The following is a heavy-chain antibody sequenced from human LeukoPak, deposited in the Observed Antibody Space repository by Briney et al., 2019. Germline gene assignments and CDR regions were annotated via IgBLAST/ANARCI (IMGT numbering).Heavy chain of an antibody. J-gene: IGHJ4*02. CDR3: ARGTYYDY. D-gene: IGHD2-21*01. CDR1: GGTFSSYA. CDR2: ISTYNGNR. V-gene: IGHV1-18*01. Sequence: ASVKVSCKASGGTFSSYAISWVRQAPGQGLEWMGWISTYNGNRNYAQKLQGRVTMTTDTSTSTAYMELRSLTSADTAMYCCARGTYYDYWGQGTLVTVSS.